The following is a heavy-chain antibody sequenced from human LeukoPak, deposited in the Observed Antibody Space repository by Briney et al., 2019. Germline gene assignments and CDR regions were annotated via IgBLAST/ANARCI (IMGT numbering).Heavy chain of an antibody. D-gene: IGHD6-19*01. CDR2: ISYDGSNK. CDR3: ARESPGIAVSSAFDI. J-gene: IGHJ3*02. V-gene: IGHV3-30*19. CDR1: GFTFSSYG. Sequence: GGSLRLSCAASGFTFSSYGMHWVRQAPGKGLEWVAVISYDGSNKYYADSVKGRFTISRDNSKNTLYLQMNSLRAEDTAVYYCARESPGIAVSSAFDIWGQGTMVTVSS.